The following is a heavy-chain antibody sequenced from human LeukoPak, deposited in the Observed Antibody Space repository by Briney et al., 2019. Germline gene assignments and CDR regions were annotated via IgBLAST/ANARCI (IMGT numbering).Heavy chain of an antibody. D-gene: IGHD6-13*01. Sequence: ASVKVSCKASGYTFTSYGISWVRQAPGQGLEWMGWISAYNGNTNYAQKLQGRVTMTTYTSTSTAYMELRSLRSDDTAVYYCARWGIAAAGTGGDWFDPWGQGTLVTVSS. CDR3: ARWGIAAAGTGGDWFDP. CDR1: GYTFTSYG. V-gene: IGHV1-18*01. CDR2: ISAYNGNT. J-gene: IGHJ5*02.